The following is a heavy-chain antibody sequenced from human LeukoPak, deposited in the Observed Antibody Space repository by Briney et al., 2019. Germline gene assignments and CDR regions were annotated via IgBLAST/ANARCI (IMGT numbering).Heavy chain of an antibody. D-gene: IGHD6-19*01. J-gene: IGHJ5*02. CDR1: GGTFSSYA. CDR3: ARDQLSPVAGTWFDP. V-gene: IGHV1-69*13. Sequence: SVKVSCKASGGTFSSYAISWVRQAPGQGLEWMGGIIPIFGTANYAQKFQGRVTITADESTSTAYMELSSLRSEDTAVYYCARDQLSPVAGTWFDPWGQGTLVTVSS. CDR2: IIPIFGTA.